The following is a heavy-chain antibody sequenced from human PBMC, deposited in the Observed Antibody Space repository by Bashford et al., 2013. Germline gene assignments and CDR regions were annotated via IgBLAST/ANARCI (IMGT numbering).Heavy chain of an antibody. CDR2: INPNSGGT. CDR3: ARVRIQLWLYEAYGMDV. D-gene: IGHD5-18*01. J-gene: IGHJ6*02. V-gene: IGHV1-2*02. Sequence: ASVKVSCKASGYTFTGYYMHWVRQAPGQGLEWMGWINPNSGGTNYAQKFQGRVTMTRDTSISTAYMELSRLRSDDTAVYYCARVRIQLWLYEAYGMDVWGQGTTVTVSS. CDR1: GYTFTGYY.